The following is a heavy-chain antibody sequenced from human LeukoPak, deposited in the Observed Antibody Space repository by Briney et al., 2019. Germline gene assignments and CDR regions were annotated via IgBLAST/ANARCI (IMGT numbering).Heavy chain of an antibody. CDR1: GYTFTSYD. D-gene: IGHD5-18*01. J-gene: IGHJ6*03. V-gene: IGHV1-8*03. CDR2: MNPNSGNT. Sequence: GASVKVSCKASGYTFTSYDINWVRQATGQGLEWMGWMNPNSGNTGYAQKFQGRVTITRNTSISTAYMELSSLRSEDTAVYYCARANGYSYGLNNRGYYYYMDVWGKGTTVTVSS. CDR3: ARANGYSYGLNNRGYYYYMDV.